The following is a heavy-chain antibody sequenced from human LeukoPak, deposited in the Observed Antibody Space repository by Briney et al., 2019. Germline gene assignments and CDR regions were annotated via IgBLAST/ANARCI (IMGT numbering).Heavy chain of an antibody. Sequence: PGGSLRLSCAASGFTFSTYAMSWVRQAPGKGLEWVSTISNAHITYYADSVKGRFTISRDNSKNTLYLQMNSLRAEDTAVYYCAREASFIVATIDGGDNWFDPWGQGTLVTVSS. D-gene: IGHD5-12*01. V-gene: IGHV3-23*01. CDR2: ISNAHIT. J-gene: IGHJ5*02. CDR1: GFTFSTYA. CDR3: AREASFIVATIDGGDNWFDP.